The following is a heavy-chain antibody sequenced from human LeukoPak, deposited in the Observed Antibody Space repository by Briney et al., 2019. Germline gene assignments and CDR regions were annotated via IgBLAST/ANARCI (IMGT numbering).Heavy chain of an antibody. CDR3: ARRDISSGWSFDY. Sequence: SETLPLTCTVSGGSISNYHWSCIRQPAGKGLEWIGQIHTSGSTNYNPPLKSRVTMSIDTTEDQVSLTIRSVTAADTAFYYCARRDISSGWSFDYWGQGTLVTVSS. CDR2: IHTSGST. CDR1: GGSISNYH. J-gene: IGHJ4*02. D-gene: IGHD6-19*01. V-gene: IGHV4-4*07.